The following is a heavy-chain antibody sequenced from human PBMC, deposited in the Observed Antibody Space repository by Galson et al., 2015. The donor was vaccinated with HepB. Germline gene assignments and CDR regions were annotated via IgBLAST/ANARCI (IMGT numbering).Heavy chain of an antibody. CDR2: ISGGGGGA. V-gene: IGHV3-23*01. Sequence: SLRLSCAASGLTFSSYAMNWVRQAPGQGLEWVSGISGGGGGAYYVDTVKGRVTISTDNSTNTLFLEMNSLRAEDTAIYYCAKHPIGADECWGQGTLVTVSS. D-gene: IGHD6-13*01. CDR3: AKHPIGADEC. CDR1: GLTFSSYA. J-gene: IGHJ4*02.